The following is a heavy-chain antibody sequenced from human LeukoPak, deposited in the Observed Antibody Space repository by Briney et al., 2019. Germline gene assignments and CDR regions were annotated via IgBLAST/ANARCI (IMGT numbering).Heavy chain of an antibody. CDR2: IIPIFGTA. CDR1: GYTFTSYA. V-gene: IGHV1-69*13. D-gene: IGHD2-2*01. CDR3: AFGGFNCSSTSCYLDYYYYYGMDV. J-gene: IGHJ6*04. Sequence: ASVKVSCKASGYTFTSYAMHWVRQAPGQGLEWMGGIIPIFGTANYAQKFQGRVTITADESTSTAYMELSSLRSEDTAVYYCAFGGFNCSSTSCYLDYYYYYGMDVWGKGTTVTVSS.